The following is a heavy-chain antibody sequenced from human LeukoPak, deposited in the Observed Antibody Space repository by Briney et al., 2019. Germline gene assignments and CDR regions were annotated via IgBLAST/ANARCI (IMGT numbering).Heavy chain of an antibody. D-gene: IGHD3-10*01. V-gene: IGHV3-30*02. CDR3: AKGGGELGSGSLDY. CDR2: IWYDGSDE. CDR1: GFIFSKNA. Sequence: GGSLRLSCSASGFIFSKNAMIWVRQAPGKGLEWVAFIWYDGSDEYYADSVKGRFTISRDNSKNTLYLQMNSLTTEDTAVYYCAKGGGELGSGSLDYWGQGTLVTVSS. J-gene: IGHJ4*02.